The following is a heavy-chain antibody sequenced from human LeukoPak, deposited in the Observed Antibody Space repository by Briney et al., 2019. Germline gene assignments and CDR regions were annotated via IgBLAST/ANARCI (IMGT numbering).Heavy chain of an antibody. CDR2: IHYSGST. D-gene: IGHD3-10*01. CDR3: ARKENVYYYFDY. Sequence: SGTLSLTCTISGGSIGRYYWSWIRQSPGWGLEWIGYIHYSGSTNYNPSLKSRVTISVDTSKNQFSLKLSSVTAVDTAVYYCARKENVYYYFDYWGQGTLVTVSS. CDR1: GGSIGRYY. J-gene: IGHJ4*02. V-gene: IGHV4-59*12.